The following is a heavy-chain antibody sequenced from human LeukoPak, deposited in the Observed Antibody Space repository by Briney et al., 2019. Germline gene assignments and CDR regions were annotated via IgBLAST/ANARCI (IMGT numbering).Heavy chain of an antibody. D-gene: IGHD3-16*01. CDR3: AKAGWDLNAGRLGAFDI. V-gene: IGHV3-7*01. J-gene: IGHJ3*02. CDR2: IKQDGSEK. CDR1: GFTFSSYW. Sequence: GGSLRLSCAASGFTFSSYWMSWVRQAPGKGLEWVANIKQDGSEKYYVDSVKGRFTISRDNAKNSLYLQMNSLRAEDTAVYYCAKAGWDLNAGRLGAFDIWGQGTMVTVSS.